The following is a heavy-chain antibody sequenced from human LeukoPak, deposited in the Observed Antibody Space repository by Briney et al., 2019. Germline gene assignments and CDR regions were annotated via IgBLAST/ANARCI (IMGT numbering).Heavy chain of an antibody. CDR3: ARGRRMKWLLFGGSRPKNGYFDY. J-gene: IGHJ4*02. CDR2: IYYSGST. CDR1: GGSISSSSYY. Sequence: SETLSLTCTVSGGSISSSSYYWGWIRQPPGKGLEWIGSIYYSGSTYYNPSLKSRVTISVDTSKNQFSLKLSSVTAADTAVYYCARGRRMKWLLFGGSRPKNGYFDYWGQGTLVTVSS. D-gene: IGHD3-3*01. V-gene: IGHV4-39*07.